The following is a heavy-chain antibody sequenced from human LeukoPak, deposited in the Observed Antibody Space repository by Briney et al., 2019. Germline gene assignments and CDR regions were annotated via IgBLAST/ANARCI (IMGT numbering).Heavy chain of an antibody. CDR1: GYTFTGYY. CDR3: ARGRIDYDFWSGYSTVYFDY. D-gene: IGHD3-3*01. V-gene: IGHV1-2*02. J-gene: IGHJ4*02. CDR2: INPNSGGT. Sequence: ASVKVSCRASGYTFTGYYMHWVRQAPGQGLEWMGWINPNSGGTNYAQKFQGRVTMTRDTSISTAYMELSRLRSDDTAVYYCARGRIDYDFWSGYSTVYFDYWGQGTLVTVSS.